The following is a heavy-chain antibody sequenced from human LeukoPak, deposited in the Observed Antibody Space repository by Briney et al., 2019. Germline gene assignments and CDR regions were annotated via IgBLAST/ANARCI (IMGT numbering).Heavy chain of an antibody. Sequence: SETLSLTCIVSGGSISSGDYFWSWIRQSAGKGLEWIGRIYTSGSTNYNPSLKSRVTISVDTSKNQFSLKLSSVTAADTAVYYCARVQWFGESDYWGQGTLVTVSS. D-gene: IGHD3-10*01. V-gene: IGHV4-61*02. CDR2: IYTSGST. CDR3: ARVQWFGESDY. J-gene: IGHJ4*02. CDR1: GGSISSGDYF.